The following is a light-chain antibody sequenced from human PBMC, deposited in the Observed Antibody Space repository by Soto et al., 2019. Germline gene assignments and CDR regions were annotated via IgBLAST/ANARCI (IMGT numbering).Light chain of an antibody. CDR2: GVS. V-gene: IGKV3-20*01. Sequence: EIVLTQSPGTVSWSPGERATLSCWASQSISANYLAWYQQKPGQAPRLLIYGVSIRATGIPDRFTGSGSGPDFTLTISGLEPEDFAVYYCHQYGVLPKTFGQGTTVEIK. J-gene: IGKJ1*01. CDR1: QSISANY. CDR3: HQYGVLPKT.